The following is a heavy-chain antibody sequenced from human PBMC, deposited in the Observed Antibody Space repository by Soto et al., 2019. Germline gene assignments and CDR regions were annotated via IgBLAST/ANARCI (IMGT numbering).Heavy chain of an antibody. CDR1: GFTFSSYG. V-gene: IGHV3-33*01. D-gene: IGHD6-6*01. CDR2: IWYDGSNK. CDR3: AREGGGSSTSIAAPRPSYFDY. J-gene: IGHJ4*02. Sequence: QVQLVESGGGVVQPGRSLRLSCAASGFTFSSYGMHWVRQAPGKGLEWVAVIWYDGSNKYYADSVKGRFTISRDNSKKTLYLQMNSLRAEDTAVYYCAREGGGSSTSIAAPRPSYFDYWGQGTLVTVSS.